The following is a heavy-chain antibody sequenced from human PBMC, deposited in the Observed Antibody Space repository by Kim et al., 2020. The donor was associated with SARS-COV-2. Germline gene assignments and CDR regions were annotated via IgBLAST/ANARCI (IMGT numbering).Heavy chain of an antibody. D-gene: IGHD3-22*01. CDR2: IYYSGST. CDR1: GGSISSSSYY. V-gene: IGHV4-39*01. CDR3: ARHSQHITMIVVEPFDY. Sequence: SETLSLTCTVSGGSISSSSYYWGWIRQPPGKGLEWIGSIYYSGSTYYNPSLKSRVTISVDTSKNQFSLKLSSVTAADTAVYYCARHSQHITMIVVEPFDYWGQGTLVTVSS. J-gene: IGHJ4*02.